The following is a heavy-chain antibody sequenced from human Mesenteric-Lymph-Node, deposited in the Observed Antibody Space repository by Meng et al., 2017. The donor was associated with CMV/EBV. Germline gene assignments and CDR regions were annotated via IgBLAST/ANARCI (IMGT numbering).Heavy chain of an antibody. V-gene: IGHV5-51*01. Sequence: CKGSGYSFTNYWIGWVRQMPGKDLEWMRVICPGDSDTRYSPSFQSHVTFSADKSISTASLQWNSLQASDTAMYYCARLDYSNYYFDDWGQGTLVTVSS. J-gene: IGHJ4*02. CDR1: GYSFTNYW. CDR3: ARLDYSNYYFDD. CDR2: ICPGDSDT. D-gene: IGHD4-11*01.